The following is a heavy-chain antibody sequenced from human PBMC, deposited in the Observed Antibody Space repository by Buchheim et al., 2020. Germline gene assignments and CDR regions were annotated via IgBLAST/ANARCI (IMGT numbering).Heavy chain of an antibody. D-gene: IGHD6-19*01. V-gene: IGHV3-23*01. CDR2: LSGTGATT. Sequence: EVQLLESGGDLVQPGGSRRLSCVASGFTFSTFGMSWVRQAPGKGLEWVSALSGTGATTYYGDSVRGRFTISRDNSKNTLSLQMSSLRAEDTAMYYCARESGYSSGWIDYWSQGTL. J-gene: IGHJ4*02. CDR1: GFTFSTFG. CDR3: ARESGYSSGWIDY.